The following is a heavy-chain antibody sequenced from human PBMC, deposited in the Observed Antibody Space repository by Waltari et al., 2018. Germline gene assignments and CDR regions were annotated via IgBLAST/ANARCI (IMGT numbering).Heavy chain of an antibody. CDR2: IVVGSGNT. D-gene: IGHD6-25*01. CDR3: AAGGTDLRY. J-gene: IGHJ4*02. CDR1: GSTFISSA. V-gene: IGHV1-58*01. Sequence: QLHMVQSGPEVKKPGTSEKVACEVPGSTFISSAVPWVRQARGRRLEWIGWIVVGSGNTHSAQNFQERVTFTRDVSTGTAYLELSSLRSEDTAIYYCAAGGTDLRYWGQGTLVTVSS.